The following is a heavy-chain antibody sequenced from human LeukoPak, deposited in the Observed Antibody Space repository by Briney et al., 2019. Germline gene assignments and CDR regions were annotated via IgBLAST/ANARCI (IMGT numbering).Heavy chain of an antibody. CDR1: GFTFSSYW. Sequence: PGGSLRLSCAASGFTFSSYWMTWVRQAPGKGLEWVANIQQDGSGKHYVDSVKGRFTISRDNAKDSLYLQMNGLRAEDTAVYYCARERSPEDRFDYWGQGTLVTVSS. V-gene: IGHV3-7*01. CDR2: IQQDGSGK. D-gene: IGHD1-26*01. CDR3: ARERSPEDRFDY. J-gene: IGHJ4*02.